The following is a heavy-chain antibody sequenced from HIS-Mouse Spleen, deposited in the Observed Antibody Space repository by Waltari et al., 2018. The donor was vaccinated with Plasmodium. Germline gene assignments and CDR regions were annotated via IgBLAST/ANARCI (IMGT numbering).Heavy chain of an antibody. D-gene: IGHD1-7*01. CDR3: ARDRITGTSYFDY. CDR1: GGSISSSSYY. J-gene: IGHJ4*02. CDR2: IYSRGRT. Sequence: QLQLQESGPGLVKPSETLSLTCTVSGGSISSSSYYWGWIRQPPGKGLEWIGSIYSRGRTYYNPSLKSRVTISVDTSKNQFSLKLSSVTAADTAVYYCARDRITGTSYFDYWGQGTLVTVSS. V-gene: IGHV4-39*07.